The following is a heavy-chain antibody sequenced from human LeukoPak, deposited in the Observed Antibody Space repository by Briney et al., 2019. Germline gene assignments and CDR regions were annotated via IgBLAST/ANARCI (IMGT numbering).Heavy chain of an antibody. CDR1: GGSFSGYY. J-gene: IGHJ4*02. V-gene: IGHV4-34*01. CDR3: ASLDSSYYYDSSGYYYQPGY. D-gene: IGHD3-22*01. Sequence: SETLSLTCAVYGGSFSGYYWSWIRQPPGKGLEWIGEINNSGSTNYNPSLKSRVTISVDTSKNQFSLKLSSVTAADTAVYYCASLDSSYYYDSSGYYYQPGYWGQGTLVTVSS. CDR2: INNSGST.